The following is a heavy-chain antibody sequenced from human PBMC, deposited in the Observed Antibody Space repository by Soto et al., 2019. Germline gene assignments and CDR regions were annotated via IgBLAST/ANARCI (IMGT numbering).Heavy chain of an antibody. CDR1: GFTFSSYG. CDR3: AKLDAIAAAGPYYYYGMDV. CDR2: ISYDGSNK. V-gene: IGHV3-30*18. D-gene: IGHD6-13*01. Sequence: QVQLVESGGGVVQPGRSLRLSCAASGFTFSSYGMHWVRQAPGKGLEGVAVISYDGSNKYYADSVKGRFTISRDNSKNTMYLQMNSLRAEDTAVYYCAKLDAIAAAGPYYYYGMDVWGQGTTVTVSS. J-gene: IGHJ6*02.